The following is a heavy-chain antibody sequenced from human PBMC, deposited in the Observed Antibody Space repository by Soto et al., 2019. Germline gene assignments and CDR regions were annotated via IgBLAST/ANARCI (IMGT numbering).Heavy chain of an antibody. Sequence: QVQLVQSGAEVKKPGASVKVSCKASGYTFTSYDINWVRQATGQGLEWMGWMNPNSGNTGYAQKFQGRLTMTGNTSISTAYMELRRLRSEDTAVYYYARTLYGDNVYYWGQGTLVTVSS. CDR3: ARTLYGDNVYY. J-gene: IGHJ4*02. CDR2: MNPNSGNT. CDR1: GYTFTSYD. D-gene: IGHD4-17*01. V-gene: IGHV1-8*01.